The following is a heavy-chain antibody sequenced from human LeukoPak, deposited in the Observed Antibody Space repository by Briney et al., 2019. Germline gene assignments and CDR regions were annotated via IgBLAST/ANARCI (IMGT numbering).Heavy chain of an antibody. D-gene: IGHD5-18*01. CDR3: AKDMADTASYGMDV. CDR1: GFTFDDYA. V-gene: IGHV3-9*01. CDR2: ISWNSGSI. J-gene: IGHJ6*02. Sequence: GRSLRLSCAASGFTFDDYAMHWVRQAPGKGLEGFSGISWNSGSIGYADSVKGRFTISRDNAKNSLYLQMNSLRAEDTALYYCAKDMADTASYGMDVWGQGTTATVSS.